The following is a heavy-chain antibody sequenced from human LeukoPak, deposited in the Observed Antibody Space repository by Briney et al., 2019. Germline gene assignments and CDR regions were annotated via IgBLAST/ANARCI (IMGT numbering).Heavy chain of an antibody. CDR2: IYYSGST. J-gene: IGHJ3*02. D-gene: IGHD4-23*01. CDR3: ARTTVADAFDI. V-gene: IGHV4-59*08. CDR1: GGSISSYY. Sequence: SETLSLTCTVSGGSISSYYWSWIRQPPGKGLEWIGYIYYSGSTNYNPSLKSRVTISVDTSKNQFSLKLSSVTAADTAVYYCARTTVADAFDIWGQGTMVTVSS.